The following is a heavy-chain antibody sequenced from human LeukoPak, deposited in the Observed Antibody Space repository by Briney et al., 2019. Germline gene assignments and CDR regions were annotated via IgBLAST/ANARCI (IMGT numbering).Heavy chain of an antibody. D-gene: IGHD3-22*01. V-gene: IGHV3-23*01. J-gene: IGHJ4*02. Sequence: GGSLRLSCAVSGITLSNYGMSWVRQAPGKGLEWVAGLSGSGGGTNYADSVKGRFTISRDNAKNTLYLQMNSQRAEDTAVYYCARVGIHYYDSSGYYSPDYWGQGTLVTVSS. CDR1: GITLSNYG. CDR2: LSGSGGGT. CDR3: ARVGIHYYDSSGYYSPDY.